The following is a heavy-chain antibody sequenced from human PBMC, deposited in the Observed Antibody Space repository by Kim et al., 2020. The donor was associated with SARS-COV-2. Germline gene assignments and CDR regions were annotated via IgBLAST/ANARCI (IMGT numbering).Heavy chain of an antibody. J-gene: IGHJ3*02. D-gene: IGHD1-7*01. V-gene: IGHV1-69*01. Sequence: CAQKFQGRITITADESTSTAYMELSRLRSEDAAVYYCARVKVNYRDAFDIWGQGTMVTVSS. CDR3: ARVKVNYRDAFDI.